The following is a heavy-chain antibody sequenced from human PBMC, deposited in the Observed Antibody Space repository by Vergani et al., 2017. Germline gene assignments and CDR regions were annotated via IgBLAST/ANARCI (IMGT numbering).Heavy chain of an antibody. J-gene: IGHJ5*02. V-gene: IGHV4-39*01. Sequence: QLQLQESGPGLVKPSETLSLTCTVSGGSISSSSYYWGWIRQPPGKGLEWIGSIYYNGSTYYNPSLKSRVTISVDTYKNQFSLKLSSVTAADTAVYFCARLKGNDLPVLGNWFDPWGQGTLVTVSS. CDR2: IYYNGST. D-gene: IGHD1-1*01. CDR3: ARLKGNDLPVLGNWFDP. CDR1: GGSISSSSYY.